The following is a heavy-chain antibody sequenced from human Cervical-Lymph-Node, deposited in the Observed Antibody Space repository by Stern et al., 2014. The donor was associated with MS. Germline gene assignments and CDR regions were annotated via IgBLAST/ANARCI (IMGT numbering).Heavy chain of an antibody. CDR3: AAESGIAVAANIP. D-gene: IGHD6-19*01. CDR1: GFTFTSSA. V-gene: IGHV1-58*01. CDR2: IVVGSGNT. Sequence: QMQLVQSGPEVKKPGTSVKVSCKASGFTFTSSAVQWVRQARGQRLEWIGWIVVGSGNTNYAQKFQERVTITRDMSTSTAYMELSSLRSEDTAVYYCAAESGIAVAANIPWGQGTLVTVSS. J-gene: IGHJ4*02.